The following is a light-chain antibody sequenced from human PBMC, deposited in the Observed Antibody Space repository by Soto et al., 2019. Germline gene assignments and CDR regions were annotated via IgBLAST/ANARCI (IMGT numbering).Light chain of an antibody. V-gene: IGKV3-15*01. CDR3: QQYHTSPIT. J-gene: IGKJ4*01. Sequence: EIDMTQAPATMSVAPGQRVTVCCRASQGMSRKLAWYQHKTGQAPRLIISGVSTGATGTPDRFSGSGSGTDLNLTINRLQSEDCAIYYCQQYHTSPITCGGGTKVDIK. CDR2: GVS. CDR1: QGMSRK.